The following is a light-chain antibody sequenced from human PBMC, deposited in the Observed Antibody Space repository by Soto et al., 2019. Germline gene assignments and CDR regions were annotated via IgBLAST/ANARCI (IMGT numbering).Light chain of an antibody. V-gene: IGLV2-14*01. CDR1: SSDVGAYNY. J-gene: IGLJ1*01. CDR2: DVS. Sequence: QSVLXQPASVSGSPGQSITISCTGTSSDVGAYNYVSWYQQYPGKAPKLVVYDVSNRPSGVSNRFSGSKSGNTASLTISGLQAEDEADYHCSSYTTSIGYAFGTGTKVTVL. CDR3: SSYTTSIGYA.